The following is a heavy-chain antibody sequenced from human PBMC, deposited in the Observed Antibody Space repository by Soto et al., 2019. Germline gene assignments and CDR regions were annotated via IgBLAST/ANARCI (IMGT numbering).Heavy chain of an antibody. CDR2: IYYSGST. CDR1: GGSISSGGYY. D-gene: IGHD3-10*01. J-gene: IGHJ5*02. Sequence: SETLSLTCTVSGGSISSGGYYWSWIRQHPGKGLEWIGYIYYSGSTYYNPSLKSRVTISVDTSKNQFSLKLSSVTAADTAVYYCARDQAHYYGSGSYYNWFDPWGQGTLVKSPQ. CDR3: ARDQAHYYGSGSYYNWFDP. V-gene: IGHV4-31*03.